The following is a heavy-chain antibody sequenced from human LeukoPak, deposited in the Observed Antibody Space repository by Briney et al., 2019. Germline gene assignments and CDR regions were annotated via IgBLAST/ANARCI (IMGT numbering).Heavy chain of an antibody. CDR2: ISDDGSNK. Sequence: GGSLRLSCAASGLTFRSYAMHWVRQAPGKGLEWVPVISDDGSNKYYADSVKVQFPISRDNSKNTLYLQMNSLRAEDTAVFYCARGSSTADFYYYYMDVWGKGTTVTVSS. D-gene: IGHD2-2*01. J-gene: IGHJ6*03. CDR3: ARGSSTADFYYYYMDV. CDR1: GLTFRSYA. V-gene: IGHV3-30*01.